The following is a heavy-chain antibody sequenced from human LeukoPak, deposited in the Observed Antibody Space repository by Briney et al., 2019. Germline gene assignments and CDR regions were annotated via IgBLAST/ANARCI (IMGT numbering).Heavy chain of an antibody. CDR1: GFSLTTRGVG. Sequence: SGPTLVNPTQTLTLTCAFSGFSLTTRGVGVGWIRQPPGKALEWLSLIYWDDDKRYSPSLKSRLTITKDTSKKQVVLTVTNFDPVDTATYYCARLAYYDNSGSSRPFDIWGQGTRVTVSS. CDR3: ARLAYYDNSGSSRPFDI. D-gene: IGHD3-22*01. V-gene: IGHV2-5*02. CDR2: IYWDDDK. J-gene: IGHJ3*02.